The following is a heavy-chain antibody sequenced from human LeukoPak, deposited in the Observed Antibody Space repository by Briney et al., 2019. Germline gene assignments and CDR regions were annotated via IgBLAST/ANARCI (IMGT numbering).Heavy chain of an antibody. CDR1: GFTFSIYG. CDR2: IRYDGSNK. CDR3: AKGQGYYDSSGYYEDY. J-gene: IGHJ4*02. D-gene: IGHD3-22*01. Sequence: QSGGSLRLSCAASGFTFSIYGMHWVRQAPGKGLEWVAFIRYDGSNKYYADSVKGRFTISRDNSKNTPYLQMNSLRAEDTAVYYCAKGQGYYDSSGYYEDYWGQGTLVTVSS. V-gene: IGHV3-30*02.